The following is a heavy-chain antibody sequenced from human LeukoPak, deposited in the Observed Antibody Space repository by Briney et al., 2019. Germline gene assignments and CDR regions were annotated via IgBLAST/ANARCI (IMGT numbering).Heavy chain of an antibody. CDR1: GGSFSGYY. J-gene: IGHJ6*02. CDR2: INHSGST. Sequence: PSETLSLTCAVYGGSFSGYYWSWIRQPPGKGLEWIGEINHSGSTNYNPSLKSRVTISVDTSKNQFSLKLSSVTAADTAVHYCARGPQDPIAVAGTDYYYYGMDVWGQGTTVTVSS. D-gene: IGHD6-19*01. V-gene: IGHV4-34*01. CDR3: ARGPQDPIAVAGTDYYYYGMDV.